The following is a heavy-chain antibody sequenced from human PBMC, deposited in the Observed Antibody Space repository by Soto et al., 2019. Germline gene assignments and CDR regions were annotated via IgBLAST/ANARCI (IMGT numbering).Heavy chain of an antibody. Sequence: ASVKVSCKASGYTFTSYGISWVRQAPGQGLEWMGWISAYNGNTNYAQKLQGRVTMTTDTSTSTAYMELRSLRSDDTAVYYCARVSETMVRGVIGAFDIWGQGTMVTV. V-gene: IGHV1-18*01. J-gene: IGHJ3*02. CDR1: GYTFTSYG. CDR3: ARVSETMVRGVIGAFDI. D-gene: IGHD3-10*01. CDR2: ISAYNGNT.